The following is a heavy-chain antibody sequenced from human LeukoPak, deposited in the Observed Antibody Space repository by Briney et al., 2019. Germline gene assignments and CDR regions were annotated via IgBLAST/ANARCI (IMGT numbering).Heavy chain of an antibody. CDR1: GGTFSSYA. Sequence: GASVKVSCKASGGTFSSYAISWVRQAPGQGLEWMGRIIPILGIANYAQKFQGRVTITADKPTSTAYMELSSLRSEDTAVYYCARLYYYGSGSYPFDYWGQGTLVTVSS. V-gene: IGHV1-69*04. D-gene: IGHD3-10*01. CDR3: ARLYYYGSGSYPFDY. CDR2: IIPILGIA. J-gene: IGHJ4*02.